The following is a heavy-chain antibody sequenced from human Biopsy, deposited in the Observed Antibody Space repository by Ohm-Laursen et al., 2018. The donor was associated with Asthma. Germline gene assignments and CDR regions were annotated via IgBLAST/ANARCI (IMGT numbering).Heavy chain of an antibody. D-gene: IGHD6-13*01. CDR3: ARATSTWSQSRPHFFDH. CDR1: GGSINIGVYY. J-gene: IGHJ5*02. Sequence: GTLSLTCTVSGGSINIGVYYWSWIRQQSGKGLEWIGYIDYSGSTGYNPSLKSRVTVSVDTSVDQVSLKLSSVSAADTAIYYCARATSTWSQSRPHFFDHWGPGTLVTVSS. V-gene: IGHV4-61*08. CDR2: IDYSGST.